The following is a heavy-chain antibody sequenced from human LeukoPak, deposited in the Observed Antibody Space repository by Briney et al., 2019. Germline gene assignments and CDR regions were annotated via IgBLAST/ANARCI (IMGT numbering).Heavy chain of an antibody. CDR2: MNPNSGNT. CDR1: GYTFTSYD. D-gene: IGHD3-22*01. J-gene: IGHJ4*02. V-gene: IGHV1-8*01. Sequence: GASVKVSCKASGYTFTSYDINWVRQATGQGLEWMGWMNPNSGNTGYAQKFQGRVTMTRNTSISTACTELSSLRSEDTAVYYCARSHYYDSSGYPANWGQGTLVTVSS. CDR3: ARSHYYDSSGYPAN.